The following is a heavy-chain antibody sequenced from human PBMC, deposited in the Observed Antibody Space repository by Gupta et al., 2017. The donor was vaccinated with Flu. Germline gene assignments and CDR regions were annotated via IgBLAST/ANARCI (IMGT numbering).Heavy chain of an antibody. D-gene: IGHD3-10*01. Sequence: QITLKESGPTLVKPTQTLTLTCTFSGFSLSTSGVGVGWIRQPPGKALEWLALIYWDDDKRYSPSLKSRLTITKDTSKNQVVLTMTNMDPVYTATYYCAHIIKKAMYYYGSGSFFDYWGQGTLVTVSS. J-gene: IGHJ4*02. CDR3: AHIIKKAMYYYGSGSFFDY. CDR1: GFSLSTSGVG. CDR2: IYWDDDK. V-gene: IGHV2-5*02.